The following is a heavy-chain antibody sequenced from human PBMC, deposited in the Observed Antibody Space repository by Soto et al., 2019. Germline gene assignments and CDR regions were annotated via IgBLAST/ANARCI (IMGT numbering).Heavy chain of an antibody. CDR3: ARGEALSGDIVVVVAATYFDY. V-gene: IGHV4-34*01. CDR1: GGSFSGYY. J-gene: IGHJ4*02. CDR2: INHSGST. D-gene: IGHD2-15*01. Sequence: SETLSLTCAVYGGSFSGYYWSWIRQPPGKGLEWIGEINHSGSTNYNPSLKSRVTISVDTSKNQFSLKLSSVTAADTAVYYCARGEALSGDIVVVVAATYFDYWGQGTLVTVSS.